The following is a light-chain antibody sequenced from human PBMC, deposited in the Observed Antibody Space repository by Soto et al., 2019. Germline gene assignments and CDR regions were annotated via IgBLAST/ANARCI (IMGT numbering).Light chain of an antibody. CDR2: GVS. CDR3: QQSHRGPPT. CDR1: QNVAKF. Sequence: DIQVTQSPSSLSASLGDRVAITCRTSQNVAKFLNWYQQRPGKAPKLLILGVSSLQSGVPSRFSGGGSGTDFTLTISSLQPDDCATYYCQQSHRGPPTLGQGTKVEIK. J-gene: IGKJ2*01. V-gene: IGKV1-39*01.